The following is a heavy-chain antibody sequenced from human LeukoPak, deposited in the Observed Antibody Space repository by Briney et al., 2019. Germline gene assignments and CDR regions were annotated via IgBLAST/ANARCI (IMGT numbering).Heavy chain of an antibody. Sequence: GGSLRLCCAASGSTVSSNYMSWLRQAPGKGLESVSAIYSGGSTYYADSVKGRFIISRDSSKNTLYLQMNSLRAEDTAVYYCARDAAYCSSTSCFAAWFDPWGQGTLVTVSS. D-gene: IGHD2-2*01. J-gene: IGHJ5*02. CDR2: IYSGGST. CDR1: GSTVSSNY. CDR3: ARDAAYCSSTSCFAAWFDP. V-gene: IGHV3-66*02.